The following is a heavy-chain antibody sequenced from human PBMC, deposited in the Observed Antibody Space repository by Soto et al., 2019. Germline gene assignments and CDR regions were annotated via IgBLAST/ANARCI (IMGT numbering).Heavy chain of an antibody. Sequence: LGESLKISCKGSGYSFTSYWIGWVRQMPWKGLEWMGIIYPGDSDTRYSPSFQGQVTISADKSISTAYLQWSSLKASDTAMYYCARRPDYGDYEFNAFDIWGQGTMVTVSS. CDR2: IYPGDSDT. D-gene: IGHD4-17*01. V-gene: IGHV5-51*01. CDR3: ARRPDYGDYEFNAFDI. J-gene: IGHJ3*02. CDR1: GYSFTSYW.